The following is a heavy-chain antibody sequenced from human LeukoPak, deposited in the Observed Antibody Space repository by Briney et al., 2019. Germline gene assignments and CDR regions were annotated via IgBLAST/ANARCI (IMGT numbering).Heavy chain of an antibody. CDR3: ASRPERYYDSSGYFN. V-gene: IGHV1-69*13. Sequence: SVEVSCKASGGTFSSYAISWVRQAPGQGLEWMGGIIPIFGTANYAQKFQGRVTITADESTSTAYMELSSLRSEDTAVYYCASRPERYYDSSGYFNWGQGTLVTVSS. J-gene: IGHJ4*02. CDR1: GGTFSSYA. D-gene: IGHD3-22*01. CDR2: IIPIFGTA.